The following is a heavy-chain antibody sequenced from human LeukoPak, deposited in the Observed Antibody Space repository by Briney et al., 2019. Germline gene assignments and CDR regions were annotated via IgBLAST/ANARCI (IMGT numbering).Heavy chain of an antibody. D-gene: IGHD3-10*01. J-gene: IGHJ4*02. CDR2: TYYRSKWYN. CDR3: ARGDGSPAIRGVNYYFDY. CDR1: GDSVSSNSAA. Sequence: SQTLSLTCAISGDSVSSNSAAWNWIRQSPSRGLEWLGRTYYRSKWYNDYAVSVKSRITINPDTSKNQFSLQLNSVTPEDTAVYYCARGDGSPAIRGVNYYFDYWGQGTLVTVSS. V-gene: IGHV6-1*01.